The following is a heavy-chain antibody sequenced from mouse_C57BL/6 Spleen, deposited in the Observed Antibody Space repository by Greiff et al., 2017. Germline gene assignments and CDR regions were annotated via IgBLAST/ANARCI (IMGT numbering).Heavy chain of an antibody. CDR3: ASDDGYYDYAMDY. V-gene: IGHV1-74*01. CDR2: SHPSDSGT. CDR1: GYTFTSYW. Sequence: VQLQQPGAELVKPGASVKVSCKASGYTFTSYWMHWVKQRPGQGLVWSGRSHPSDSGTNYNQYFKGKATLTVDKSTSTAYIQLSILTSEDSTVYYGASDDGYYDYAMDYWGQGTTLTVSS. D-gene: IGHD2-3*01. J-gene: IGHJ4*01.